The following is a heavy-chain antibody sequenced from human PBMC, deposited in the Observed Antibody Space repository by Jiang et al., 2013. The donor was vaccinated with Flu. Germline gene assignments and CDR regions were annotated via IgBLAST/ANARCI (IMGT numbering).Heavy chain of an antibody. J-gene: IGHJ4*02. CDR1: GYSFTSYW. D-gene: IGHD2-21*01. CDR3: ARHGGPYCGGDCYPSFDY. CDR2: IYPGDSDT. Sequence: KKPGESLRISCKGSGYSFTSYWIGWVRQMPGKGLEWMGIIYPGDSDTRYSPSFQGQVTISADKSISTAYLQWSSLKASDTAMYYCARHGGPYCGGDCYPSFDYWGQGTLVTVSS. V-gene: IGHV5-51*01.